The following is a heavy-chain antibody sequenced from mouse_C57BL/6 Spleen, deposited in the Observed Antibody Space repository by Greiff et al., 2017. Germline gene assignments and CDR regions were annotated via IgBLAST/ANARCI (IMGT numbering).Heavy chain of an antibody. V-gene: IGHV1-62-2*01. D-gene: IGHD1-1*01. J-gene: IGHJ4*01. CDR3: ARHATVYYGSSYEAMDY. CDR1: GYTFTEYT. CDR2: FYPGSGSI. Sequence: QVQLQQSGAELVKPGASVKLSCKASGYTFTEYTIHWVKQRSGQGLEWIGWFYPGSGSIKYNEKFKDKATLTADKSSSTVYMELSRLTSEDSAVYFCARHATVYYGSSYEAMDYWGQGTSVTVSS.